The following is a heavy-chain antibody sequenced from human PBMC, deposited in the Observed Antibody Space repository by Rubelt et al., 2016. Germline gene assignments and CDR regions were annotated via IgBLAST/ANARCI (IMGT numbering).Heavy chain of an antibody. Sequence: QVQLVESGGGVVQPGRPLRLSCSASGLTFNSHAMHWVRQAPGKGLEWVAAISYDGSYRYDTDSVKGRCTISRDNSKNTLDLQMNSLTVEDTAVYYCAKGYGYWGQGTLVTVSS. D-gene: IGHD5-18*01. CDR3: AKGYGY. J-gene: IGHJ4*02. CDR2: ISYDGSYR. V-gene: IGHV3-30*04. CDR1: GLTFNSHA.